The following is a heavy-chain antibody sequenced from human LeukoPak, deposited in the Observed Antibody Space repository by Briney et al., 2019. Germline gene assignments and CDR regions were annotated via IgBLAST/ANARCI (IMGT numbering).Heavy chain of an antibody. J-gene: IGHJ4*02. CDR2: IGACGSST. Sequence: GGSLRLSCAPSGFTFRSYAMTWVRQAPGNGLKWGSGIGACGSSTSYADSVKGRFTIPRDNSKHTLYLPMNSLITEDPAVYYCTMAESYDILTGLDYWGQGTLVTVSS. V-gene: IGHV3-23*01. D-gene: IGHD3-9*01. CDR1: GFTFRSYA. CDR3: TMAESYDILTGLDY.